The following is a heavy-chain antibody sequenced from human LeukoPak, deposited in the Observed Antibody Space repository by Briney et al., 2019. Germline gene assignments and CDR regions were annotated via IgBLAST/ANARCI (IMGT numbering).Heavy chain of an antibody. V-gene: IGHV3-9*01. CDR2: ITWNSGYI. D-gene: IGHD1-1*01. CDR3: AKGNDILN. CDR1: GFNFDDYA. Sequence: PGGSLRLSCAASGFNFDDYAMHWVRQGPGKGLEWVSGITWNSGYIGYVDSVKGRFTISRDNAKNSLYLQMNSLRAEDTALYYCAKGNDILNWGQGTLVTVSS. J-gene: IGHJ4*02.